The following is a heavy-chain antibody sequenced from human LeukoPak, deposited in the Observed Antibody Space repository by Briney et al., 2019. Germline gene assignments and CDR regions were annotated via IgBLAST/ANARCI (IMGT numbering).Heavy chain of an antibody. CDR3: ARVDGSCSGGSCPSGNWFDP. D-gene: IGHD2-15*01. Sequence: PSETLSLTCTVSRGSISSGNYYWSWIRQPAAKGPEWIGRFHTRGSTNYNPSLKSRVIISVDTSKNQFSLKLNSVTAADTAVYYCARVDGSCSGGSCPSGNWFDPWGQGTLVTVSS. CDR1: RGSISSGNYY. J-gene: IGHJ5*02. V-gene: IGHV4-61*02. CDR2: FHTRGST.